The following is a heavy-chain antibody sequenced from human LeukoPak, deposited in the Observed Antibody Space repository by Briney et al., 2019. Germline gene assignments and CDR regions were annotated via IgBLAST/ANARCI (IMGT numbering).Heavy chain of an antibody. CDR2: IYYSGNT. V-gene: IGHV4-39*01. Sequence: SETLSLTCIVSGGSISSTTYYWGWIRQPPGKRLEWIGSIYYSGNTYYNPSLKSRVTISIDTSKNQFSLNLNSVTAADTALYSCARRPMSNRAFDIWGQGTMVTVSS. D-gene: IGHD4-11*01. CDR3: ARRPMSNRAFDI. CDR1: GGSISSTTYY. J-gene: IGHJ3*02.